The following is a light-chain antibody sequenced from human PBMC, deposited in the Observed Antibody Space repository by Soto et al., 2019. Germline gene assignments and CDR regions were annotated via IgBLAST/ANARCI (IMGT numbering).Light chain of an antibody. Sequence: DIQMTQSPSSLSASVGDRVTITCRASQSISSWLAWYQQKPGKAPKLLIFDAFSLESGVPSRFSGSRSGTEFTLTISSLQPDDYATSYCQQYNSYSPLTFGGGTKVDIK. V-gene: IGKV1-5*01. CDR3: QQYNSYSPLT. J-gene: IGKJ4*01. CDR1: QSISSW. CDR2: DAF.